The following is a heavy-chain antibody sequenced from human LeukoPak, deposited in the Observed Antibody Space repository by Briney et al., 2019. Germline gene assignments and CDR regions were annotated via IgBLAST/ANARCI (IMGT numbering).Heavy chain of an antibody. D-gene: IGHD3-16*02. CDR3: ARSLNDAFDI. J-gene: IGHJ3*02. CDR2: IYHSGST. CDR1: GGSISSGGYS. V-gene: IGHV4-30-2*01. Sequence: SETLSLTCAISGGSISSGGYSWSWIRQPPGKGLEWIGYIYHSGSTYYNPSLKSRVTISVDRSKNQFSLKLSSVTAADTAVYYCARSLNDAFDIWGRGTMVTVSS.